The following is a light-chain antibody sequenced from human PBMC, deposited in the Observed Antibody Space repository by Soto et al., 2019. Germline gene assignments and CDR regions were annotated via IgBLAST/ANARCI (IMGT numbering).Light chain of an antibody. CDR1: ENVRNNY. Sequence: EIVLTQSPGTLSLSQGERATLSCRASENVRNNYLAWYQQKPGQAPRLLISGASKRATGIPDRFSGSGSGTDFTLTISRLEPEDFAVFFCHHYGRSPIFTFGPGTKVDIK. CDR3: HHYGRSPIFT. J-gene: IGKJ3*01. CDR2: GAS. V-gene: IGKV3-20*01.